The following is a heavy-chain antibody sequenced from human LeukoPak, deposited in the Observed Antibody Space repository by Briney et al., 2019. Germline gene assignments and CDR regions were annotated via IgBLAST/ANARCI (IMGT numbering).Heavy chain of an antibody. CDR1: GLTFTSHG. V-gene: IGHV3-30*02. CDR2: VRNDASDT. CDR3: ARDRGKDYFDS. Sequence: GGSLRLSCTTSGLTFTSHGFHWLRQVVGKRLEWVAFVRNDASDTYHANSVKGRFSVSRDDAKNTLYLQMNSLRPEDTAMYYCARDRGKDYFDSWGQGTQVTVSS. J-gene: IGHJ4*02. D-gene: IGHD4-23*01.